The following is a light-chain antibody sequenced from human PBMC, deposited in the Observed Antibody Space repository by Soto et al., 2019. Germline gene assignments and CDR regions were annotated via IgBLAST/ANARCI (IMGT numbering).Light chain of an antibody. Sequence: DVLLTTSPSTVSASVRDRVTITCRASQSISTWLAWYQQKQGKAPKLLIYDASSLESGVQSSFSGSGSGTDFNLTISSLRAEDFATYYCQQFNNYPQITFGQGTRLE. J-gene: IGKJ5*01. V-gene: IGKV1-5*01. CDR3: QQFNNYPQIT. CDR2: DAS. CDR1: QSISTW.